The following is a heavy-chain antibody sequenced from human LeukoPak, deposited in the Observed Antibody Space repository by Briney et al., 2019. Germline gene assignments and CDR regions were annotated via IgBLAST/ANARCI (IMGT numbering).Heavy chain of an antibody. V-gene: IGHV4-34*01. CDR3: ARAGGSYYINYFDY. CDR2: INHSGST. Sequence: SETLSLTCAVYGGSFSGYYWSWIRQPPGKGLEWIGEINHSGSTNYNPSLKSRVTISVDTSKNQFSLKLSSVTAADTAVYYCARAGGSYYINYFDYWGQGTLVTVSS. J-gene: IGHJ4*02. D-gene: IGHD1-26*01. CDR1: GGSFSGYY.